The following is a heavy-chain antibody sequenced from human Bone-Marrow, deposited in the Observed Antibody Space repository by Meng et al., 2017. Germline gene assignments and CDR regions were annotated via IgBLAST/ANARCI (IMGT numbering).Heavy chain of an antibody. J-gene: IGHJ6*02. V-gene: IGHV1-69*02. CDR1: GGTFSSYT. CDR3: ARHARYGDYRSNYYYGMDV. CDR2: IIPILGIA. Sequence: SVKVSCKASGGTFSSYTISWVRQAPGQGLEWMGRIIPILGIANYAQKFQGRVTITADKSTSTAYMELSSLRSEDTAVYYCARHARYGDYRSNYYYGMDVWGQGTTVTVSS. D-gene: IGHD4-17*01.